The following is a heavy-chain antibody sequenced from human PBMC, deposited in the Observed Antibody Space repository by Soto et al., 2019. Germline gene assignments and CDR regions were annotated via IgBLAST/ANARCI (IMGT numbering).Heavy chain of an antibody. CDR2: IIPIFGTA. Sequence: QVQLVQSGAEVKKPGSSVKVSCKASGGTFSSYAISWVRQAPGQGLEWMGGIIPIFGTANYAQKFQGRVTITADESTSAXXMELSSLRSEDTAVYYCAREDSSSYVDPFYYGMDVWGQGTTVTVSS. V-gene: IGHV1-69*12. CDR3: AREDSSSYVDPFYYGMDV. J-gene: IGHJ6*02. D-gene: IGHD6-6*01. CDR1: GGTFSSYA.